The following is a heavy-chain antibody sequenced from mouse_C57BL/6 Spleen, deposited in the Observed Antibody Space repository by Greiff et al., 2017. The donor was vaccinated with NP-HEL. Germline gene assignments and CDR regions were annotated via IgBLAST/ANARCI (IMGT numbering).Heavy chain of an antibody. V-gene: IGHV1-82*01. J-gene: IGHJ1*03. CDR2: IYPGDGDT. Sequence: QVQLQQSGPELVKPGASVKISCKASGYAFSSSWMNWVKQRPGKGLEWIGRIYPGDGDTNYNGKFKGKATLTADKSSSTAYMQLSSLTSEDSAVYFCARYGSRPYWYFDVWGTGTTVTVSS. CDR1: GYAFSSSW. D-gene: IGHD1-1*01. CDR3: ARYGSRPYWYFDV.